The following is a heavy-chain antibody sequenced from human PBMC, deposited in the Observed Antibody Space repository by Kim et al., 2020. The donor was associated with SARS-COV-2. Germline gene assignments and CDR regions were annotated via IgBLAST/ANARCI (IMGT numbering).Heavy chain of an antibody. CDR1: GGSIGSSSYY. Sequence: SETLSLTCTVSGGSIGSSSYYWGWIRQPPGKGLEWIGSIYYSGSTYYNPSLKSRVTISVDTSKNQFSLKLSSVTAADTAVYYCARADPNTLTHFDYWGQGTLVTVSS. V-gene: IGHV4-39*01. CDR3: ARADPNTLTHFDY. CDR2: IYYSGST. J-gene: IGHJ4*02. D-gene: IGHD2-2*02.